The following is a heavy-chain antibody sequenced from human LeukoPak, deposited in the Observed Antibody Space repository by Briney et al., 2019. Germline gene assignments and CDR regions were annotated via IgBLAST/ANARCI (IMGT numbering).Heavy chain of an antibody. CDR2: ISGSGGST. Sequence: GGSLRLSCVVSEFTFAVSWVRQAPGKGLEWVSAISGSGGSTYYADSVKGRFTISRDNSKNTLYLQMNSLRAEDTAVYYCAKDRNIAARAEYFQHWGQGTLVTVSS. J-gene: IGHJ1*01. D-gene: IGHD6-6*01. CDR1: EFTFA. CDR3: AKDRNIAARAEYFQH. V-gene: IGHV3-23*01.